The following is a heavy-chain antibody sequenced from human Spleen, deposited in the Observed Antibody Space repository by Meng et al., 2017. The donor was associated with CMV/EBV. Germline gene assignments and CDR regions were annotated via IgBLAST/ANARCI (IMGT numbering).Heavy chain of an antibody. CDR1: GYTFTSYA. V-gene: IGHV1-3*01. CDR3: ARKVGASTYWFDP. D-gene: IGHD1-26*01. Sequence: QVQLVQSGAEVKKPGASVKVSCKASGYTFTSYAMHWVRQAPGQRLEWMGWINAGNGNTKYSQKFQGRVTITRDTFASTAYMELSSLRSEDTAVYYCARKVGASTYWFDPWGQGTLVTVSS. J-gene: IGHJ5*02. CDR2: INAGNGNT.